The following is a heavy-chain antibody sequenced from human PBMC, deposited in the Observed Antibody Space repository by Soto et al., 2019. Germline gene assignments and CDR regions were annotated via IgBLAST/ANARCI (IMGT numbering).Heavy chain of an antibody. CDR2: ISYDGSNK. V-gene: IGHV3-30-3*01. J-gene: IGHJ6*02. CDR3: AREYYDFWXGYYGPIRRGHYYGMDV. CDR1: GFTSSSYA. D-gene: IGHD3-3*01. Sequence: GGSLRLSCAASGFTSSSYAMHWVRQAPGKGLEWVAVISYDGSNKYYADSVKGRFTISRDNSKNTLYLQMNSLRAEDTAVYYCAREYYDFWXGYYGPIRRGHYYGMDVWGQGTTVTVSS.